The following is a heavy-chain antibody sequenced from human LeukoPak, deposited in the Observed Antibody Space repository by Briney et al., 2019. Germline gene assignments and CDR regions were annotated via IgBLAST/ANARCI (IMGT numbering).Heavy chain of an antibody. J-gene: IGHJ4*02. Sequence: PGRSLRLSCAASGFTFSSYAMHWVRQAPGKGLEWVAVISYDGSNKYYADSVKGRFTISRDNSKNTLYLQMNSLRAEDTAVYYCASGQDPNSVHTTIDYWGQGTLVTDSS. CDR1: GFTFSSYA. CDR2: ISYDGSNK. D-gene: IGHD5/OR15-5a*01. CDR3: ASGQDPNSVHTTIDY. V-gene: IGHV3-30-3*01.